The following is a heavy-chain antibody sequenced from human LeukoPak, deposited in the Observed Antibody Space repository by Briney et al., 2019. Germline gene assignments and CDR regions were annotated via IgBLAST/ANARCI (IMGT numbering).Heavy chain of an antibody. D-gene: IGHD6-13*01. V-gene: IGHV4-4*07. J-gene: IGHJ4*02. Sequence: SETLSLTCAVYGGSFSSYYWSWIRQPAGKGLEWIGRIYTSGSTNYNPSLKSRVTMSVDTSKNQFSLKLSSVTAADTAVYYCAREYTGIAEYYFDYWGQGTLVTVSS. CDR1: GGSFSSYY. CDR2: IYTSGST. CDR3: AREYTGIAEYYFDY.